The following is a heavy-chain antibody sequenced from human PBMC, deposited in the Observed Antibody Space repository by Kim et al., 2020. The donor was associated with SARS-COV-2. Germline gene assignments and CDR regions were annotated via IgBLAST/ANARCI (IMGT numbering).Heavy chain of an antibody. CDR3: AKDPHPTVTPGQYYFDY. CDR2: ISGSGGST. J-gene: IGHJ4*02. CDR1: GFVFSNYA. Sequence: GGSLRLSCAASGFVFSNYAMSWVRQAPGKGLEWVSAISGSGGSTYYAGSVKGRFTISRDNSKSTLYLQMNSLRAEDTAVYYCAKDPHPTVTPGQYYFDYWGQGILVPVSS. D-gene: IGHD4-17*01. V-gene: IGHV3-23*01.